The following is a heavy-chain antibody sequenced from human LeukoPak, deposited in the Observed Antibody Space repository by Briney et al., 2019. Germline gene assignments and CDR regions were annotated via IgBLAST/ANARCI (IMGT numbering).Heavy chain of an antibody. J-gene: IGHJ4*02. Sequence: GASVKVSCKASGYTFTNYGITWVRQAPGQGLEWMGWISGYNGNTNYAQKLQGRVTMTTDTSTSTAYMELRSLRSDDTAVYYCARDLPGGYSYGYGDYWGQGTLVTVSS. CDR3: ARDLPGGYSYGYGDY. CDR1: GYTFTNYG. V-gene: IGHV1-18*01. D-gene: IGHD5-18*01. CDR2: ISGYNGNT.